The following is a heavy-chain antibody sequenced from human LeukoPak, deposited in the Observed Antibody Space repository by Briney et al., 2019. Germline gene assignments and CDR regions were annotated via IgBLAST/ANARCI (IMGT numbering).Heavy chain of an antibody. Sequence: SETLSLTCTVSGVSISSYYWSWIRQPPGKGLEWIGYIYYSGSTNYNPSLKSRVTISVDTSKNQFSLKLSSVTAADTAVYYCARRAPYSYEWSTLDYWGQGTLVTVSS. CDR3: ARRAPYSYEWSTLDY. D-gene: IGHD5-18*01. V-gene: IGHV4-59*08. CDR1: GVSISSYY. CDR2: IYYSGST. J-gene: IGHJ4*02.